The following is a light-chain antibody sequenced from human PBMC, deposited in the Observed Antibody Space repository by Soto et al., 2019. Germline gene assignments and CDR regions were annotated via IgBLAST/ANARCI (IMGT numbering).Light chain of an antibody. CDR2: AAS. CDR1: QSVSTN. J-gene: IGKJ5*01. Sequence: EVLMTQSPATLSLSPGESATLSCRASQSVSTNLAWYQQTPGQAPRLLIYAASTRATGIPARFSGSGSGTEFTLTISSLLSEDFAVYYCQQYNDWSPITFGPGTRLEIK. CDR3: QQYNDWSPIT. V-gene: IGKV3-15*01.